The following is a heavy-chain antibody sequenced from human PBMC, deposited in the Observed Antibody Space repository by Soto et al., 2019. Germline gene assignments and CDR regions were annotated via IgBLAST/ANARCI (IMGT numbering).Heavy chain of an antibody. CDR2: ISGDGGST. Sequence: GGSLRLSCAASGFTFDDYAMHWVRQAPGKGLEWVSLISGDGGSTYYADSVKGRFTISRDNSKNSLYLQMNSLRTEDTALYDCAKTSGDRGYYFDYWGQGTLVTVSS. CDR1: GFTFDDYA. J-gene: IGHJ4*02. D-gene: IGHD7-27*01. V-gene: IGHV3-43*02. CDR3: AKTSGDRGYYFDY.